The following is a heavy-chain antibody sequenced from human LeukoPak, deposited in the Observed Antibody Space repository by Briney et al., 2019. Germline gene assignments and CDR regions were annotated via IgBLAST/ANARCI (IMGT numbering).Heavy chain of an antibody. D-gene: IGHD3-10*01. Sequence: SETLSLTCAISGGSISSSNWWTWVRQPPGKGLEWIGEINHSGSTNYNPSLKSRVTISVDTSKNQFSLKLSSVTAADTAVYYCARRYYGSGSSHWGQGTLVTVSS. CDR1: GGSISSSNW. J-gene: IGHJ4*02. V-gene: IGHV4-4*02. CDR3: ARRYYGSGSSH. CDR2: INHSGST.